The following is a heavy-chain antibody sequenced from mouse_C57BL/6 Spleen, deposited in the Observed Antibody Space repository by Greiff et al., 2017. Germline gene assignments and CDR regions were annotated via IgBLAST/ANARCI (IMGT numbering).Heavy chain of an antibody. D-gene: IGHD2-2*01. Sequence: QVQLQQPGAELVMPGASVKLSCKASGYTFTSYWMHWVKQRPGQGLEWIGEIDPSDSYTNYNQKFKGKSTLTVDKSSSTAYMQLSSLTSEDSAVYYCASWSMVTWYFDVWGTGTTVTVSS. CDR2: IDPSDSYT. CDR3: ASWSMVTWYFDV. J-gene: IGHJ1*03. V-gene: IGHV1-69*01. CDR1: GYTFTSYW.